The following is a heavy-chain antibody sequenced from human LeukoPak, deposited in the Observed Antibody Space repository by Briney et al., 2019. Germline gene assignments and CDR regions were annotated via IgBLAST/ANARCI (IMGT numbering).Heavy chain of an antibody. J-gene: IGHJ6*03. CDR3: ARGSTRYNWNYDYYYYMDV. V-gene: IGHV4-34*01. CDR1: GGSFSGYY. CDR2: INHSGST. D-gene: IGHD1-20*01. Sequence: TSETLSLTCAVYGGSFSGYYWSWIRQPPGKGLEWIGEINHSGSTNYNPSLKSRVTISVDTSKNQFSLKLSSVTAADTAVYYCARGSTRYNWNYDYYYYMDVWGKGTTVTVSS.